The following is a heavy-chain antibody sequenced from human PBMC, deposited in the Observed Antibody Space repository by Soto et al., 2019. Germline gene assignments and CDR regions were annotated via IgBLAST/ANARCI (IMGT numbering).Heavy chain of an antibody. Sequence: QVQLQESGPGLVKPSQTLSLTCTVSGGSISSGGYYWSWIRQHPGKGLEWIGYIYYSGSTYYNPSLKSRVTISVDTSKNQFSRKLSSVTAADTAVYYCARDYGRYSPKSGWFDPWGQGTLVTVSS. V-gene: IGHV4-31*03. CDR1: GGSISSGGYY. D-gene: IGHD4-4*01. CDR2: IYYSGST. J-gene: IGHJ5*02. CDR3: ARDYGRYSPKSGWFDP.